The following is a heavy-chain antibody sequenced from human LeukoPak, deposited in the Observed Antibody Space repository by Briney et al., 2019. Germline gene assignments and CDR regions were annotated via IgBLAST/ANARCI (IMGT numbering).Heavy chain of an antibody. Sequence: ASVKVSCKTSGYTFTKYGISWVRQAPGQGLEWMGWINPNSGGTNYAQKFQGRVTMTRDTSVSTAYMELSRLRSDDTAVYYCARDADYYDSSGNPNWFDPWGQGTLVTVSS. CDR1: GYTFTKYG. V-gene: IGHV1-2*02. CDR3: ARDADYYDSSGNPNWFDP. J-gene: IGHJ5*02. CDR2: INPNSGGT. D-gene: IGHD3-22*01.